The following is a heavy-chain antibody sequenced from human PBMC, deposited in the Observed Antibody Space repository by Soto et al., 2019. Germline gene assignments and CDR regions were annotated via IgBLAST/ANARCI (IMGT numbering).Heavy chain of an antibody. CDR3: ARDGISRSSWRNYYYYYMDV. V-gene: IGHV1-18*01. D-gene: IGHD6-13*01. J-gene: IGHJ6*03. CDR1: GYTFTSYG. Sequence: GASVKVSCKASGYTFTSYGISWVRQAPGQGLEWMGWISAYNGNTNYAQKLQGRVTMTTDTSTSTAYMELRSLRSDDTAVYYCARDGISRSSWRNYYYYYMDVWGKGTTVTVSS. CDR2: ISAYNGNT.